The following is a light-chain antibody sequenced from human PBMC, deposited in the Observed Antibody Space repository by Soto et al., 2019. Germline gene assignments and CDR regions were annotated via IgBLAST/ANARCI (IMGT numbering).Light chain of an antibody. CDR3: QQYGSSPRT. J-gene: IGKJ2*01. V-gene: IGKV3-20*01. Sequence: EIVLTQSPGTLSLSPGERATLSCRASQTVSSNYLAWYQQKPGQAPRLLIYGASSRATGIPDRFSGSGSGTDFTLTICRLEPEDFAVYYCQQYGSSPRTFGQGTKLEIK. CDR1: QTVSSNY. CDR2: GAS.